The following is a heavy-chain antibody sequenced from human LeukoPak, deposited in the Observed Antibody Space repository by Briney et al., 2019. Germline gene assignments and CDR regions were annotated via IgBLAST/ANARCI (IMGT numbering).Heavy chain of an antibody. CDR2: INPNSGGT. J-gene: IGHJ4*02. V-gene: IGHV1-2*02. Sequence: ASVKVSCKASGYTFTGYYMHWVRQAPGQGLEWMGWINPNSGGTNYAQKFQGRVTMTRDTSISTAYMELSRLRSDDTAVYYCARIPSSGWTKRLYYFDYWGQGTLVTDSS. CDR3: ARIPSSGWTKRLYYFDY. D-gene: IGHD6-19*01. CDR1: GYTFTGYY.